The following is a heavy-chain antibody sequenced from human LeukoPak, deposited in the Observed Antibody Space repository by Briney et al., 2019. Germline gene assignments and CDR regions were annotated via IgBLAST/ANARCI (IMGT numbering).Heavy chain of an antibody. D-gene: IGHD7-27*01. V-gene: IGHV4-34*01. CDR2: IYYSGST. Sequence: PSETLSLTCAVYGGSFSGYYWSWIRQPPGKGLEWIGSIYYSGSTYYNPSLKSRVTISVDTSKNQFSLKLSSVTAADTAVYYCARPGRTGDRATFDYWGQGTLVTVSS. CDR3: ARPGRTGDRATFDY. CDR1: GGSFSGYY. J-gene: IGHJ4*02.